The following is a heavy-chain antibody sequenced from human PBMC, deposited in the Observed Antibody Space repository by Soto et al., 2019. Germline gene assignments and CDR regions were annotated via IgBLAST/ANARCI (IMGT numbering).Heavy chain of an antibody. V-gene: IGHV3-23*01. CDR3: SKGNVISSRPAEY. CDR2: ISGSSGNT. D-gene: IGHD3-16*02. Sequence: EVRLLESGGGLVQPGGSLRVSCAASGFIFSSYVMSWVRQAPGKGLEWVSSISGSSGNTFYADSVKGRFTISRDNSKNTLYLQIDSLRAEDTAVYYCSKGNVISSRPAEYWGQGTLVTVSS. CDR1: GFIFSSYV. J-gene: IGHJ4*02.